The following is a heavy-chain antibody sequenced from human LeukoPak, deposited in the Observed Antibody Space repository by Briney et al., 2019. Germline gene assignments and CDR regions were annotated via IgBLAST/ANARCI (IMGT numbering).Heavy chain of an antibody. J-gene: IGHJ4*02. CDR3: AGADRYCSSTSCYFVY. CDR1: GGTFSSYA. CDR2: IIPIFGTA. Sequence: SVKVSCKASGGTFSSYAISWVRQAPGQGLEWMGGIIPIFGTANYAQKFQGRVTITADESTSTAYMELSSLRSEDTAVYYCAGADRYCSSTSCYFVYWGQGTLVTVSS. D-gene: IGHD2-2*01. V-gene: IGHV1-69*13.